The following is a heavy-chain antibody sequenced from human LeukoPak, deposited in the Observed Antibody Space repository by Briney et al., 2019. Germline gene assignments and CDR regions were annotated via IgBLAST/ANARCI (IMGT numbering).Heavy chain of an antibody. CDR2: ISGSGSGGST. CDR1: GFTFSSSA. Sequence: PGGSLRLSCAASGFTFSSSAMSWVRQAPGKGLEWVSSISGSGSGGSTYYADSVKGRFTISRDNSKNTLYLQMNSLRAEDTAVYYCARSFISAATYDAFDIWGQGTMVTVSS. D-gene: IGHD2-15*01. V-gene: IGHV3-23*01. J-gene: IGHJ3*02. CDR3: ARSFISAATYDAFDI.